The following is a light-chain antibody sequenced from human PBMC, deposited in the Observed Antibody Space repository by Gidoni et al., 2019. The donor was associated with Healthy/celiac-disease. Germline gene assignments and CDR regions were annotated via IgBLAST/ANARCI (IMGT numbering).Light chain of an antibody. J-gene: IGLJ3*02. CDR1: SSKIGAGYD. Sequence: QSVLTQPPSVSGAPGQRVPISCTGSSSKIGAGYDVHWYQQLPGTAPKLLIYGNSNRPSGVPDRFSGSKSGTSASLAITGLQAEDEADYYCQSYDSSLSGSRVFGGGTKLTVL. V-gene: IGLV1-40*01. CDR2: GNS. CDR3: QSYDSSLSGSRV.